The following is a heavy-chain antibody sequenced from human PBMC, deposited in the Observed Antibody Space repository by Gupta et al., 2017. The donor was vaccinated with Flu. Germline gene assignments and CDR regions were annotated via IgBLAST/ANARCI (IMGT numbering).Heavy chain of an antibody. CDR3: ARAAGYHGAGTYTGGFDG. J-gene: IGHJ3*01. CDR2: IYYSGST. D-gene: IGHD3-10*01. CDR1: GDSISVHY. V-gene: IGHV4-59*11. Sequence: VHLQESGPGLVQPSEALSLTCVVSGDSISVHYWSWIRQSPGKGLGWIGYIYYSGSTKYMPALEGRRTRSIETSETLFSLRLRSVTAAAAAGEDWARAAGYHGAGTYTGGFDGGGQGTRVTVSS.